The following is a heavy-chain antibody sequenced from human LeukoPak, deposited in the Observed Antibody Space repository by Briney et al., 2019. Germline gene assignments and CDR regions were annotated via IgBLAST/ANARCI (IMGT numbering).Heavy chain of an antibody. CDR3: ARVPTAPSLYSSSWYGPDY. V-gene: IGHV3-48*01. CDR1: GFTFSSYS. Sequence: PGGSLRLSCAASGFTFSSYSMNWVRQAPGKGLEWVSYISSSSSTIYYADSVKGRFTISRDNAKNSLYLQMNSLRAEDTAVYYCARVPTAPSLYSSSWYGPDYWGQGTLVTVSS. J-gene: IGHJ4*02. D-gene: IGHD6-13*01. CDR2: ISSSSSTI.